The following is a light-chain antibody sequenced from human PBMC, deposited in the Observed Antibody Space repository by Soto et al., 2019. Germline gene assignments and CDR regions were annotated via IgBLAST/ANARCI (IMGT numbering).Light chain of an antibody. CDR3: QEYSRD. CDR2: EAS. CDR1: RDISTW. V-gene: IGKV1-5*01. J-gene: IGKJ4*01. Sequence: DIQMTQSPSTLSAYVGDRVTITCRASRDISTWLAWYQQKPGKAPKVLIYEASNLESGVPSRFSGSGSGTEFTLTISSLQPDDFATYYCQEYSRDFGGGTRVEIK.